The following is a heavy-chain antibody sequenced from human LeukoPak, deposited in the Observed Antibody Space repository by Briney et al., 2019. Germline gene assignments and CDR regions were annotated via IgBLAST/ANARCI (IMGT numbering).Heavy chain of an antibody. J-gene: IGHJ4*02. Sequence: GGSLRLSCAASAGFTFSDYWMNWVRQTPGKGLEWVAIISQDGREKLYVDSVKGRFTISRDNAKSSLYLQINSLRAEDTAVYYCVGGIGWQPDYWGQGTLVTVSS. CDR2: ISQDGREK. CDR1: AGFTFSDYW. V-gene: IGHV3-7*03. CDR3: VGGIGWQPDY. D-gene: IGHD6-19*01.